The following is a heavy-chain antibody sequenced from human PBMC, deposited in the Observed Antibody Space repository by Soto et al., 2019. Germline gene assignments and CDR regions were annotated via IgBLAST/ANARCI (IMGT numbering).Heavy chain of an antibody. Sequence: SETLSLTCTVSGGSISSYYWSWIRQPPGTGLEWIGYIYYSGSTNYNPSLKSRVTISVDTSKNQFSLKLSSVTAADTAVYYCARAVEIGYYYYYYMDVWGKGTTVTVSS. J-gene: IGHJ6*03. CDR2: IYYSGST. CDR1: GGSISSYY. D-gene: IGHD3-3*01. CDR3: ARAVEIGYYYYYYMDV. V-gene: IGHV4-59*01.